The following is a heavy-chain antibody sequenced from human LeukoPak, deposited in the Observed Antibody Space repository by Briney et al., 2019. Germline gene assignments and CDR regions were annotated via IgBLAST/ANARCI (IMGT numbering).Heavy chain of an antibody. CDR1: GFTFSSYS. J-gene: IGHJ4*02. D-gene: IGHD3-16*01. CDR2: ISSSSSTI. CDR3: ARSRVWGSSLGDY. V-gene: IGHV3-48*04. Sequence: GGSLRLSCAASGFTFSSYSMNWVRQAPGKGLEWVSYISSSSSTIYYADSVKGRFTISRDNAKNSLYLQMNSLRAEDTAVYYCARSRVWGSSLGDYWGQGTLVTVSS.